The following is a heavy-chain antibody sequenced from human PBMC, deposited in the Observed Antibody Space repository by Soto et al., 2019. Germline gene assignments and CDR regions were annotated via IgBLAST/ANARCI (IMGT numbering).Heavy chain of an antibody. J-gene: IGHJ4*02. V-gene: IGHV4-59*08. Sequence: PSETLSLTCTVSGGSISSYYWSWIRQPPGKGLEWIGYIYYSGSTNYNPSLKSRVTISVDTSKNQFSLKLSSVTAADTAVYYCASIAPHYYDSSGYYNYWGQGTLVTVS. CDR1: GGSISSYY. CDR2: IYYSGST. D-gene: IGHD3-22*01. CDR3: ASIAPHYYDSSGYYNY.